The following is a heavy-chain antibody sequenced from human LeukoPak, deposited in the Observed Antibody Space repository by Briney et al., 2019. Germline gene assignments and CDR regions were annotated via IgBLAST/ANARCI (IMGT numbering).Heavy chain of an antibody. CDR2: IQGDERSA. Sequence: GVSLRLSCEVFGFRFSGYWMHWVRQAPGKGLEWVSRIQGDERSASYGDSVRGRFTISKDNAKNILYLQMDSLRVEDTAVYYCVKGHAGTIFGVVPVNPLDYWGQGTQVTVSS. J-gene: IGHJ4*02. V-gene: IGHV3-74*01. D-gene: IGHD3-3*01. CDR3: VKGHAGTIFGVVPVNPLDY. CDR1: GFRFSGYW.